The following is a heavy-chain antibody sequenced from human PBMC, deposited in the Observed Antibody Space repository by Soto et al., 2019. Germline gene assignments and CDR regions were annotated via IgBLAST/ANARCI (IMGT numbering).Heavy chain of an antibody. V-gene: IGHV4-59*01. CDR3: ARHTYYDSTGTFDY. Sequence: QVQLQESGPGLVKPPETLSLTCTVSGGSISSYYWSWIRQPPGKGLEWIGYIYYRGSTKYNPSLKSRVTISVDTSKNQFSLKLSSVTAADTAVYYCARHTYYDSTGTFDYWGQGTLVTVSS. CDR1: GGSISSYY. D-gene: IGHD3-22*01. J-gene: IGHJ4*02. CDR2: IYYRGST.